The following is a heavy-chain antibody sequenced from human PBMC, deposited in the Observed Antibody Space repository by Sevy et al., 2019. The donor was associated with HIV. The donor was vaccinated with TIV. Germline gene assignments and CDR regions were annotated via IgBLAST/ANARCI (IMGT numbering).Heavy chain of an antibody. CDR2: ISGHGGST. CDR3: AKDSGISAQIVVALRY. Sequence: GGSLRLSCADSGVTFSSYAMSWVRQAPGKGLEWVSTISGHGGSTYYAGDVNGRFTISRDNSKKMVYLQMNSLRAEDTAVYYCAKDSGISAQIVVALRYWGQGTQVTVSS. D-gene: IGHD3-22*01. V-gene: IGHV3-23*01. CDR1: GVTFSSYA. J-gene: IGHJ4*02.